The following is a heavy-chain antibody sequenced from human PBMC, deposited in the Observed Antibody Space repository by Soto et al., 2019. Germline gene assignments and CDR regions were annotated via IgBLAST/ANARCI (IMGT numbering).Heavy chain of an antibody. D-gene: IGHD2-15*01. Sequence: EVQLVESGGGLVQPGGSLRLSCAASGFTVSSNYMSWVRQAPGKGLEWVSVIYSGGSTYYADSVKGRFTISRDNSKNTLYLQMNSLRAEDTAVYYCARAGGGYGWYYFDYWGPGTLVTVSS. J-gene: IGHJ4*02. CDR3: ARAGGGYGWYYFDY. CDR2: IYSGGST. V-gene: IGHV3-66*01. CDR1: GFTVSSNY.